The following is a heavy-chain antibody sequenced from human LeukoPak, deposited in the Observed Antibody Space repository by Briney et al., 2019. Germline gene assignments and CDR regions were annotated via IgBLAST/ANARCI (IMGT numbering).Heavy chain of an antibody. Sequence: GASVKGSCKASGYTFTSYYMHWVRQAPGQGLEWMGIINTSGGSTRYAQKFQGRVTMTRDTSTSAVYMELSSLRSEDTAVYYCASAYCGGDCYSPEEEYYYYGMDVWGKGTTVTVSS. CDR1: GYTFTSYY. CDR3: ASAYCGGDCYSPEEEYYYYGMDV. J-gene: IGHJ6*04. D-gene: IGHD2-21*02. CDR2: INTSGGST. V-gene: IGHV1-46*01.